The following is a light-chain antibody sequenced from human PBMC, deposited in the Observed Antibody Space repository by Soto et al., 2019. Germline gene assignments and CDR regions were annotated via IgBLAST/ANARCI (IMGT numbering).Light chain of an antibody. J-gene: IGLJ1*01. CDR2: EVS. Sequence: QSVLTQPPSASGSPGQSVTISCTGTSSDVGGYNYVSWYQQHPGKAPKLIISEVSKRPSGVPDRFSGSKSGNTASLTVSGLQAEDEADYHCCSFTSITTYVFGTGTKVTVL. V-gene: IGLV2-8*01. CDR1: SSDVGGYNY. CDR3: CSFTSITTYV.